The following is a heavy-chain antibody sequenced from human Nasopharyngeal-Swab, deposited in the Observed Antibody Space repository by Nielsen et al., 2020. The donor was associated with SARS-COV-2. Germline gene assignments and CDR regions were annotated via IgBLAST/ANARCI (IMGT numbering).Heavy chain of an antibody. CDR3: ARWGITIFGVVSNLDY. J-gene: IGHJ4*02. Sequence: VRKAPGQGLEWMGGIIPIFGTANYAQKFQGRVTITADESTSTAYMELSSLRSEDTAVYYCARWGITIFGVVSNLDYWGQGTLVTVSS. V-gene: IGHV1-69*01. CDR2: IIPIFGTA. D-gene: IGHD3-3*01.